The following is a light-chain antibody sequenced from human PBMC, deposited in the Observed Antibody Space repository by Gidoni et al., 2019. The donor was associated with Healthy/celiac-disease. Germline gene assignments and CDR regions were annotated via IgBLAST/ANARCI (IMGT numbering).Light chain of an antibody. CDR2: WAS. Sequence: DIVLTQSHDSLAVPLCERATINCKSSQSVLYSSNNHNYLAWYQQKPGQPPKLLIYWASTRESGVPDRFSGRGSGTDFTLTISSLQAEDVAIYYCQQYYSTTLTFXGXTKVEIK. CDR3: QQYYSTTLT. CDR1: QSVLYSSNNHNY. J-gene: IGKJ4*01. V-gene: IGKV4-1*01.